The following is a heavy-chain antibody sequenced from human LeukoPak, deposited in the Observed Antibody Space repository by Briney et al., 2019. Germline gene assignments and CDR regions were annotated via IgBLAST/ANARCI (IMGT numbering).Heavy chain of an antibody. CDR3: ARELVSLGTGYFDL. CDR1: GFTFGTYG. J-gene: IGHJ2*01. Sequence: GGSLRLSCEASGFTFGTYGMTWVRQSPGKGMEWVSGITGSSTWTYYADSVRGRFTISRDNARNTLHLQMNNLTADDTAIYYCARELVSLGTGYFDLWGRGTLVTVSS. CDR2: ITGSSTWT. D-gene: IGHD7-27*01. V-gene: IGHV3-23*01.